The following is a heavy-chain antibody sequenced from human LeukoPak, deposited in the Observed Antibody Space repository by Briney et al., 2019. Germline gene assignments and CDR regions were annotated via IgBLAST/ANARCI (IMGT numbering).Heavy chain of an antibody. J-gene: IGHJ6*03. CDR1: GGTFSSYA. D-gene: IGHD6-13*01. CDR3: AGSIAAAYYYYYYMDV. Sequence: SVKVSCKASGGTFSSYAISWVRQAPGQGLEWMGRIIPIFGTANYAQKFQGRVTITTDESTRTAYMELSSLRSEDTAVYYCAGSIAAAYYYYYYMDVWGKGTTVTVSS. V-gene: IGHV1-69*05. CDR2: IIPIFGTA.